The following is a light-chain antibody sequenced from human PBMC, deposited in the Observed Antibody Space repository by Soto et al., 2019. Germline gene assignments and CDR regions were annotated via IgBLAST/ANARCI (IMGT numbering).Light chain of an antibody. CDR3: SSYGSRSTLYV. CDR2: EVS. Sequence: QSALTQPASMSGSPGQSVTISCTGSSSDIGTYNYVSWYQQHPGKVPEVIIYEVSNRPSGVSNRFSGSKSGNTASLTISGLQAEDEADYYCSSYGSRSTLYVFGTGTKVTVL. CDR1: SSDIGTYNY. V-gene: IGLV2-14*01. J-gene: IGLJ1*01.